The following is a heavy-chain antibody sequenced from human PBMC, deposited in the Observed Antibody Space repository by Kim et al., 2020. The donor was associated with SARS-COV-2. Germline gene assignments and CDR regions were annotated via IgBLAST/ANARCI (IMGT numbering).Heavy chain of an antibody. Sequence: SETLSLTCAVYGGSFSGYYWSWIRQPPGKGLEWIGEINHSGSTNYNPSLKSRVTISVDTSKNQFSLKLSSVTAADTAVYYCARGPSHYGSGRGYYYYYYGMDVWGQGTTVTVSS. CDR3: ARGPSHYGSGRGYYYYYYGMDV. J-gene: IGHJ6*02. CDR2: INHSGST. CDR1: GGSFSGYY. D-gene: IGHD3-10*01. V-gene: IGHV4-34*01.